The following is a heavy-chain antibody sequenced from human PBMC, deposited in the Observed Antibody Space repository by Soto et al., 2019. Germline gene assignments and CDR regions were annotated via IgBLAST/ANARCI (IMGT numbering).Heavy chain of an antibody. CDR1: GGSFSGYY. CDR3: ARGLKRYFTH. Sequence: SETLSLTCAVYGGSFSGYYWSWIRQPPGKGLEWIGEINHSGSTNYNPSLKSRVTISVDTSKNQFSLKLSSVTAADTAVYYCARGLKRYFTHWGQGTLVTVSS. CDR2: INHSGST. D-gene: IGHD3-9*01. J-gene: IGHJ4*02. V-gene: IGHV4-34*01.